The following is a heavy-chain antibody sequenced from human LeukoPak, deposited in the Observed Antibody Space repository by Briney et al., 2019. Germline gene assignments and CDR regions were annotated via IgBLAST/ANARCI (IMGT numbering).Heavy chain of an antibody. CDR1: GYTFTSNY. V-gene: IGHV1-46*01. CDR2: ISPSGGST. J-gene: IGHJ4*02. CDR3: ARTQTRLGELSFNY. D-gene: IGHD3-16*02. Sequence: GASVKVSCKAFGYTFTSNYMHWVRQAPGQGPEWMGVISPSGGSTTYAQKFQGRVTLTRDTSISTAYMELSRLRSDDTAVYYCARTQTRLGELSFNYWGQGTLVTVSS.